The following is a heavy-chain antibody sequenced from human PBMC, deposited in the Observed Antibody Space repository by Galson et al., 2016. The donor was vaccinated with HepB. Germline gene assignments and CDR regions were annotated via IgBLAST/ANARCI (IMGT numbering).Heavy chain of an antibody. J-gene: IGHJ3*02. D-gene: IGHD2-21*01. CDR3: AREGRGKVVDNDAFDM. V-gene: IGHV3-48*03. Sequence: SLRLSCAASGFILSNYEVNWVRQAPGKGLDWVSYIDTVRGTTYYADSVKGRFTTSRDNAKNSVYLQMNSLRVDDTAIYYCAREGRGKVVDNDAFDMWGQGTMVTVSP. CDR2: IDTVRGTT. CDR1: GFILSNYE.